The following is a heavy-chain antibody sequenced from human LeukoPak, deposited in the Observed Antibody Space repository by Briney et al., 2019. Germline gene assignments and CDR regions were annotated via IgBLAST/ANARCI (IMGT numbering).Heavy chain of an antibody. Sequence: SETLSLTCTVSGGSISSYYWSWIRQPPGKGLEWIGYIYYSGSTNYNPSLKSRVTISVGTSKNQFSLKLSSVTAADTAVYYCARDRDSSGYYDAFDIWGQGTMVTVSS. CDR1: GGSISSYY. D-gene: IGHD3-22*01. CDR3: ARDRDSSGYYDAFDI. CDR2: IYYSGST. J-gene: IGHJ3*02. V-gene: IGHV4-59*01.